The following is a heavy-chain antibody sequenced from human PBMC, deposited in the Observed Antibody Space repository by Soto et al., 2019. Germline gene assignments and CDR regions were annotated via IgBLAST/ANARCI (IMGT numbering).Heavy chain of an antibody. D-gene: IGHD3-22*01. CDR1: GGSISSGGYY. V-gene: IGHV4-31*03. J-gene: IGHJ4*02. Sequence: PSETLSLTCTVSGGSISSGGYYWSWIRQHPGKGLEWIGYIYYSGSTYYNPSLKSRVTISVDTSKNQFSLKLSSVTAADTAVYYCARVGYYDSSGYPYFDYWGQGTLVTVSS. CDR3: ARVGYYDSSGYPYFDY. CDR2: IYYSGST.